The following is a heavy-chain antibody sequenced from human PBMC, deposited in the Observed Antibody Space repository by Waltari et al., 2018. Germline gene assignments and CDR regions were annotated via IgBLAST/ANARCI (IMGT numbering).Heavy chain of an antibody. D-gene: IGHD4-17*01. V-gene: IGHV3-48*03. CDR2: ITYDGRTI. Sequence: EVQLVESGGGLIQPGGSLRLSCTASGFSFSSSEMNWVRHAPGKGLEWVSYITYDGRTIYYADSVRGRFTISRDNAQNSLFLQMYSLRAEDTAVYYCVRDRVTSWGLGTLVTVSS. J-gene: IGHJ4*02. CDR3: VRDRVTS. CDR1: GFSFSSSE.